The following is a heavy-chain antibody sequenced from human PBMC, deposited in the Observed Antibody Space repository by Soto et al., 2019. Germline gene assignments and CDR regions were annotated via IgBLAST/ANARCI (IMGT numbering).Heavy chain of an antibody. CDR1: GFTFSSYA. Sequence: PGGSLRLSCAASGFTFSSYAMSWVRQAPGKGLEWVSAISGSGGSTYYADSVKGRFTISRDNSKNTLYLQMNSLRAEDTAVYYCAKAPIYDSSGYYQCWGQGTLVTVSS. J-gene: IGHJ4*02. CDR2: ISGSGGST. CDR3: AKAPIYDSSGYYQC. V-gene: IGHV3-23*01. D-gene: IGHD3-22*01.